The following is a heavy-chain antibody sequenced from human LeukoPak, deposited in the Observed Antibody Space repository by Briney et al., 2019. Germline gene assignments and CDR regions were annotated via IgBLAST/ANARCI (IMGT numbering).Heavy chain of an antibody. CDR1: GGTFSSYA. D-gene: IGHD3-10*01. Sequence: ASVKVSCKASGGTFSSYAISWERQAPGQGLEWMGRIIPILGIANYAQKFQGRVTITADKSTSTAYMELSSLRSEDTAVYYCARGYYGSGITMDVWGQGTTVTVSS. J-gene: IGHJ6*02. CDR2: IIPILGIA. CDR3: ARGYYGSGITMDV. V-gene: IGHV1-69*04.